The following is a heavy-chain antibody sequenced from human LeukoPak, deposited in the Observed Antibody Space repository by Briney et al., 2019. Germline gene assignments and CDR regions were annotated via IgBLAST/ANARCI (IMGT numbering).Heavy chain of an antibody. J-gene: IGHJ4*02. CDR1: GFTFSSFV. V-gene: IGHV3-23*01. CDR3: AKEGVAVTTRGAYFDY. Sequence: GGSLRLSCAATGFTFSSFVVSWVRQAPGKGLERVSSISGDGSRTHYADSVKGRFTSSRDNSKNTVYLQMNSLRAEDTAVYYCAKEGVAVTTRGAYFDYWGQGTLVTVSS. D-gene: IGHD4-17*01. CDR2: ISGDGSRT.